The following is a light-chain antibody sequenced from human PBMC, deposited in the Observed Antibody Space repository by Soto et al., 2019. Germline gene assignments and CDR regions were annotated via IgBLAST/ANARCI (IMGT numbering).Light chain of an antibody. CDR2: EVS. Sequence: QSALTQPPSASGSPGQSVTISCTGTSSDVGGYNYVSWYQQHPGKAPKLMIYEVSKRPSGVPDRFFGSKSGNTASLTVSGLQAEDEADYYCNSYAGSNNFLFGTGTKLTVL. CDR1: SSDVGGYNY. J-gene: IGLJ1*01. V-gene: IGLV2-8*01. CDR3: NSYAGSNNFL.